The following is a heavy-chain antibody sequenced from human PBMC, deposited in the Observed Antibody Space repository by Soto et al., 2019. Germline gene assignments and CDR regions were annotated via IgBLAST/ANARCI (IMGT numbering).Heavy chain of an antibody. V-gene: IGHV2-5*02. D-gene: IGHD3-22*01. CDR2: IYWDDDK. CDR3: AHRAYYDSSESFDY. J-gene: IGHJ4*02. CDR1: GFSLSTSGVG. Sequence: QITLKESGPTLVKPTQTLTLTCTFSGFSLSTSGVGVGWIRQPPGKALEWLALIYWDDDKRYSPSLKSRLTVTKDTSKSQVVLTMTNMDPVDTATYYCAHRAYYDSSESFDYWGQGTLVTVSS.